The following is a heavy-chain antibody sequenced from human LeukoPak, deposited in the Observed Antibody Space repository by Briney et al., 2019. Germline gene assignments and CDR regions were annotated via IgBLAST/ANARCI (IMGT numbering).Heavy chain of an antibody. J-gene: IGHJ4*02. CDR1: GFTFGDYA. CDR3: ARDVYHRGSGWYEDS. Sequence: GSLRLSCTTSGFTFGDYAMSWIRQAPGKGLQWVAFIRSKTYSERYGGATEYAASVKGRFAISRDDSKSVAYLQMNSLETEDTAVYYCARDVYHRGSGWYEDSWGQGTLVTVSS. D-gene: IGHD6-19*01. CDR2: IRSKTYSERYGGAT. V-gene: IGHV3-49*03.